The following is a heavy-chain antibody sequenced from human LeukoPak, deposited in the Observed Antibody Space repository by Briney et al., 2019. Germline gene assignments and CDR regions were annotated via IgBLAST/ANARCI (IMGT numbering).Heavy chain of an antibody. Sequence: ASVKVSCKASGYRFTSYYMHWVRQAPGQGLEWMGIINPSGGSPTYAQKFQGRVTMTGDTSTSTVYMELSSLRSEDTAVYYCTRYRGASDYFDAFDVWGQGTMVTVSS. J-gene: IGHJ3*01. CDR3: TRYRGASDYFDAFDV. V-gene: IGHV1-46*03. CDR2: INPSGGSP. D-gene: IGHD5-12*01. CDR1: GYRFTSYY.